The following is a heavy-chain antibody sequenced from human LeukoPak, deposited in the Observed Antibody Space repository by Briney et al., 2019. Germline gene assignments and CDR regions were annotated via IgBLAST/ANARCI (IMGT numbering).Heavy chain of an antibody. D-gene: IGHD1-1*01. J-gene: IGHJ4*02. Sequence: SETLSLTCTLSGGSISSYYWSWIRQPPGKGLEWIGYIFYSGSTNYNPSLKSRVTISVDTSKNQFSLKLSSVTAADTAVYYCAKIDNWNPAYWGQGTLVTVSS. V-gene: IGHV4-59*08. CDR2: IFYSGST. CDR1: GGSISSYY. CDR3: AKIDNWNPAY.